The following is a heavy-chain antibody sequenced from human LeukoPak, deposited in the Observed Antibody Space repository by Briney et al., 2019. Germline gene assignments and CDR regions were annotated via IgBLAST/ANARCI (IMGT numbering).Heavy chain of an antibody. Sequence: ASVKVSCKASGGTFSSYAISWVRQAPGQGLEWMGWISAYNGNTNYAQKLQGRVTMTTDTSTSTAYMELRSLRSDDTAVYYCARAYGDYGPAWFDPWAREPWSPSPQ. CDR1: GGTFSSYA. CDR3: ARAYGDYGPAWFDP. D-gene: IGHD4-17*01. V-gene: IGHV1-18*01. J-gene: IGHJ5*02. CDR2: ISAYNGNT.